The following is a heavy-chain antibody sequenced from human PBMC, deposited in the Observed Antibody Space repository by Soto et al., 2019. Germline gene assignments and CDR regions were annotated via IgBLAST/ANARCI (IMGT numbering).Heavy chain of an antibody. Sequence: SETLCVTSTISVDTITIFSWNGIRQSAGKGLEWIGRISTTGNTHSNPSLESRVTMSLDTSKNQFSLKLTSVTAADTAVYYCDGESGENWSYEADWGQGTMVTVSS. CDR1: VDTITIFS. CDR3: DGESGENWSYEAD. V-gene: IGHV4-4*07. D-gene: IGHD1-7*01. J-gene: IGHJ4*02. CDR2: ISTTGNT.